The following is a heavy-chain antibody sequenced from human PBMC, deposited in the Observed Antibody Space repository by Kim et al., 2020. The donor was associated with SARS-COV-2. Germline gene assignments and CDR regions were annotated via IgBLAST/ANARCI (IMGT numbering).Heavy chain of an antibody. D-gene: IGHD6-6*01. V-gene: IGHV3-23*01. CDR1: GFTFSGYA. CDR2: ISGNTRAT. J-gene: IGHJ5*02. CDR3: AKKDSSSSYTWFAP. Sequence: GGSLRLSCAASGFTFSGYAMNWVRQAPGKGLEWVSTISGNTRATYYADSVRGRFTVSRDNSKNTVYLQMNSLRPEDTALYYCAKKDSSSSYTWFAPWGQG.